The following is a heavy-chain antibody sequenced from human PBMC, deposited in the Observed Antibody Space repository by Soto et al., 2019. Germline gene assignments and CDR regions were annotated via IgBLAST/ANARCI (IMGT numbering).Heavy chain of an antibody. J-gene: IGHJ6*03. CDR1: GFTFDDYA. CDR3: ATGTGTTSWGYYYYYMDV. V-gene: IGHV3-9*01. Sequence: GGSLRLSCAASGFTFDDYAMHWVRQAPGKGLEWVSGISWNSGSIGYADSVKGRFTISRDNAKNSLYLQMNSLRAEDTALYYCATGTGTTSWGYYYYYMDVWGKGTTVTVSS. CDR2: ISWNSGSI. D-gene: IGHD1-7*01.